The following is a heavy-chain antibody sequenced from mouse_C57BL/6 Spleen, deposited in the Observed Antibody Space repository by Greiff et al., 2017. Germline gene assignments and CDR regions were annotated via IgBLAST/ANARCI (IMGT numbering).Heavy chain of an antibody. Sequence: QVTLKVSGPGILQPSQTLSLTCSFSGFSLSTFGMGVGWIRQPSGKGLGWLAHIWWDDDKYYNPVLKSRLTISKDTSKNQVFLKIANVDTADTATYYCAPNYDGFTGNWFAYWGQGTLVTVSA. CDR1: GFSLSTFGMG. CDR3: APNYDGFTGNWFAY. J-gene: IGHJ3*01. V-gene: IGHV8-8*01. D-gene: IGHD2-3*01. CDR2: IWWDDDK.